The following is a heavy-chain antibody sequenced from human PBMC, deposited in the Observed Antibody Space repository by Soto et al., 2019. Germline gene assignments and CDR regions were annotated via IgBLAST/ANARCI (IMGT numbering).Heavy chain of an antibody. V-gene: IGHV3-30*18. D-gene: IGHD6-19*01. CDR2: ISYDGSNK. CDR3: AKDHRRIAVAAPLGP. J-gene: IGHJ5*02. Sequence: GGSLRLSCAASGFTFSSYGMHWVRQAQGKGLEWVAVISYDGSNKYYADSVKGRFTISRDNSKNTLYLQMNSLRAEDTAVYYCAKDHRRIAVAAPLGPWGQGTLVTVSS. CDR1: GFTFSSYG.